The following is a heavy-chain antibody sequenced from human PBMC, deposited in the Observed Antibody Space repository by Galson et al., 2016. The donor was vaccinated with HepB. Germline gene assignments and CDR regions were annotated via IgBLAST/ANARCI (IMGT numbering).Heavy chain of an antibody. V-gene: IGHV1-69*13. CDR1: GGTFSSYA. CDR2: IIPMFGTA. D-gene: IGHD6-19*01. Sequence: SVKVSCKASGGTFSSYAVSWVRQAPGQGLEWMGGIIPMFGTANYAQKFQGRVTITADESRSTGYMELSSLRSEDTAVYYCAREAVPPYYYGMDVWGQGTTVMVSS. J-gene: IGHJ6*02. CDR3: AREAVPPYYYGMDV.